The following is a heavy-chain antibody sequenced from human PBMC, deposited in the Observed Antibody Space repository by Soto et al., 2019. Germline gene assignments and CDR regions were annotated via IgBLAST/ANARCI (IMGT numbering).Heavy chain of an antibody. D-gene: IGHD1-26*01. V-gene: IGHV4-30-2*01. Sequence: NPSETLSLTCIVSGASISTGGYSWSWIRQPPGKGPGWIGYIYESGGTYYKPSLKSRASISMDKSRNQFSVRLTSVTAADTAVYFCARGDRYSGSFSDYFDPWGQGTLVTVSS. CDR3: ARGDRYSGSFSDYFDP. CDR1: GASISTGGYS. CDR2: IYESGGT. J-gene: IGHJ5*02.